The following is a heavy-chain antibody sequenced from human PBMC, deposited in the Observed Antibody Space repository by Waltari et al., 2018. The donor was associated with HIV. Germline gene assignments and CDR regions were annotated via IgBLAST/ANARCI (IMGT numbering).Heavy chain of an antibody. CDR1: GHTLSALS. D-gene: IGHD3-10*01. J-gene: IGHJ6*02. CDR3: ATDFSGMVRAYSYYSLDV. CDR2: FEREDDET. Sequence: QVQLVQSGAEVKKPGASVKVSCKVSGHTLSALSMHWVRQVTGKGLEWMGNFEREDDETIYEQKFYGRVTMTEDTSSYTAYMELSSLTSGDTAVYYCATDFSGMVRAYSYYSLDVWGQGTTVTVSS. V-gene: IGHV1-24*01.